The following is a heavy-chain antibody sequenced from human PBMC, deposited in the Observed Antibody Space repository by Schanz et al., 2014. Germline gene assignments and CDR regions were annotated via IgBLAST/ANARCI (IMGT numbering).Heavy chain of an antibody. CDR2: IWSDGSTK. CDR1: GFAFSVYG. CDR3: ARANYRRKINFDY. J-gene: IGHJ4*02. D-gene: IGHD3-10*01. Sequence: QVQLLQFGGGVVQPGRSLRLSCAASGFAFSVYGMHWVRQAPGKGPEWVAVIWSDGSTKYYADSVKGRFTMSRDNSKNTLYLQMNSLRAEDTAVYYCARANYRRKINFDYWGRGTLVTVSS. V-gene: IGHV3-33*01.